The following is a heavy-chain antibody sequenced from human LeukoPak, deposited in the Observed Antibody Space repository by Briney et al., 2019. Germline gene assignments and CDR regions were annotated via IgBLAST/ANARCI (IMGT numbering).Heavy chain of an antibody. D-gene: IGHD4-23*01. Sequence: SETLSLTCTVSGGSISSYYGSWIRQPPGKGLEWIGYIYYSGSTNYNPSLKSRVTISVDTSKNQFSLKLSSVTAADTAVYYCARADGGLSNWFDPWGQGTLVTVSS. CDR1: GGSISSYY. V-gene: IGHV4-59*01. CDR2: IYYSGST. CDR3: ARADGGLSNWFDP. J-gene: IGHJ5*02.